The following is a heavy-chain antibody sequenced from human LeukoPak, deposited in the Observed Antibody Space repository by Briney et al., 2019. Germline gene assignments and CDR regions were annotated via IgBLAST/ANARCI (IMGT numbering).Heavy chain of an antibody. V-gene: IGHV3-74*03. Sequence: PGGSLRLSCAASGFTFSTYWMHWVRQAPGKGLVWVSRIKSDGSATTYADFVKGRFTVSRDNAKNTLYLQMSSLRAEDTAMYFFARVGGRGSIGGDCWGQGTLVTVSS. CDR2: IKSDGSAT. D-gene: IGHD3-10*01. CDR3: ARVGGRGSIGGDC. J-gene: IGHJ4*02. CDR1: GFTFSTYW.